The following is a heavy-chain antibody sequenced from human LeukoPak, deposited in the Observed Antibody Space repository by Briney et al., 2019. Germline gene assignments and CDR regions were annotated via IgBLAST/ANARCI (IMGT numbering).Heavy chain of an antibody. V-gene: IGHV3-48*01. D-gene: IGHD3-22*01. Sequence: QPGGSLRLSCAASGCTFSSYSMNWVRQAPGKGLEWVSYISSSSSTIYYADSVKGRFTISRDNAKNSLYLQMNSLRAEDTAVYYCAREGDPSSGDFDYWGQGTLVTVSS. J-gene: IGHJ4*02. CDR1: GCTFSSYS. CDR2: ISSSSSTI. CDR3: AREGDPSSGDFDY.